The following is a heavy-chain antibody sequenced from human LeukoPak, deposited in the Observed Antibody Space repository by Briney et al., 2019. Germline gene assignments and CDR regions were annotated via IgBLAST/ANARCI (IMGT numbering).Heavy chain of an antibody. D-gene: IGHD4-17*01. Sequence: SETLSLTCAVSGGSISSSNWWSWVRQPPGKGLEWIGEIYHSGSTNYNPSLKSRVTISVDKSKNQFSLKLSSVTAADTAVYYCARGGNDYGDYRDAFDIWGQGTMVTVSS. CDR3: ARGGNDYGDYRDAFDI. V-gene: IGHV4-4*02. CDR1: GGSISSSNW. J-gene: IGHJ3*02. CDR2: IYHSGST.